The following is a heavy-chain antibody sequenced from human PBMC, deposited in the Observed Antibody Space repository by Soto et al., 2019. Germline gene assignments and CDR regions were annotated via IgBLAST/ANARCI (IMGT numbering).Heavy chain of an antibody. D-gene: IGHD3-3*01. CDR3: ARVASIFGVVNKSDY. CDR1: GGSISSSSYY. J-gene: IGHJ4*02. CDR2: IYYSGST. Sequence: SETLSLTCTVSGGSISSSSYYWGWIRQPPGKGLEWIGSIYYSGSTYYNPSLKSRVTISVDTSKNQFSLKLSSVTAADTALYYCARVASIFGVVNKSDYWGQGTLVTVSS. V-gene: IGHV4-39*01.